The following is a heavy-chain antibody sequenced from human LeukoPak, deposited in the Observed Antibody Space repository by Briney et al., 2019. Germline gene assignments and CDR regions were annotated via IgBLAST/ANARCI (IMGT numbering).Heavy chain of an antibody. V-gene: IGHV3-23*01. CDR1: GFTFSSYA. D-gene: IGHD2-2*01. Sequence: GGSLRLSCAASGFTFSSYAMSWVGQAPGKGLEWVSLISGRADNIYYADSVRGRFTISRDNSKNTLYLQMNSLRAEDTAVYYCAKRTCSSTSCPNWFDPWGQGTLVTVSS. CDR2: ISGRADNI. J-gene: IGHJ5*02. CDR3: AKRTCSSTSCPNWFDP.